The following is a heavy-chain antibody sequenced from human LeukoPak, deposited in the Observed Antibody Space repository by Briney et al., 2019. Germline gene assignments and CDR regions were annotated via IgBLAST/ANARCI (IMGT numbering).Heavy chain of an antibody. CDR1: GFTFSSYG. V-gene: IGHV3-30*02. Sequence: PGGSLRLSCAASGFTFSSYGMHWVRQAPGKGLEWVAFIRYDGSNKYYADSVKGRFTISRDNSKNTLYLQMNSLRAEDTAVYYCAKEGFYYDFWTGYFDYWGQGTLVTVSS. J-gene: IGHJ4*02. CDR2: IRYDGSNK. D-gene: IGHD3-3*01. CDR3: AKEGFYYDFWTGYFDY.